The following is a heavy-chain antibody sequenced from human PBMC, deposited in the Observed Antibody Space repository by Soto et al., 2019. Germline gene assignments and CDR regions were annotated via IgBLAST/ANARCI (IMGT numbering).Heavy chain of an antibody. Sequence: PSETLSLTCTVSGGSISSYYWSWIRQPPGKGLEWIGYIYYSGSTNYNPSLKSRVTISVDTSKNQFSLKLSSVTAADTAVYYCASLEGYCSGGSCYSDAFDIWGQGTMVTVSS. D-gene: IGHD2-15*01. CDR3: ASLEGYCSGGSCYSDAFDI. CDR2: IYYSGST. V-gene: IGHV4-59*08. CDR1: GGSISSYY. J-gene: IGHJ3*02.